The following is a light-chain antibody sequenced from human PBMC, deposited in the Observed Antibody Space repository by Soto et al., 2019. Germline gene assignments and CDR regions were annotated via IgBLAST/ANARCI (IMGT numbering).Light chain of an antibody. CDR3: QQYKNWPPLT. J-gene: IGKJ4*01. V-gene: IGKV3-15*01. Sequence: EIVMTQSPATLSVSPGETATLSCRASQSVTYNLAWYQQKPGQGPRLLIYGAFTRATGIPARFSGSGSGTEFTLTIIILQSEDFAVYYCQQYKNWPPLTFGGGTKVEIK. CDR2: GAF. CDR1: QSVTYN.